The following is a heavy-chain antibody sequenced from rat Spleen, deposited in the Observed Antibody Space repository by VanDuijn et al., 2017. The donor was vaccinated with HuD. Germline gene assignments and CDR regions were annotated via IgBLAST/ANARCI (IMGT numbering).Heavy chain of an antibody. V-gene: IGHV5-29*01. J-gene: IGHJ1*01. CDR1: GFTFSNYY. CDR3: ARAGYLRDWYFDF. D-gene: IGHD2-2*01. CDR2: ISYDGSDT. Sequence: EVQLVASGGGLVQPGRSLKLSCTASGFTFSNYYMAWVRQAPTKGLEWVATISYDGSDTYYRDSVKGRFSISRDDAKSTLYLQMDSLRSEDTATYHCARAGYLRDWYFDFWGPGTMVTVSS.